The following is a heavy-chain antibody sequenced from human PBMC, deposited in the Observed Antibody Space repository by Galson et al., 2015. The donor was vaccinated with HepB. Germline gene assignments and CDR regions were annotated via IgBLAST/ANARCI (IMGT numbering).Heavy chain of an antibody. Sequence: SLRLSCATSGFLFDDYAMNWVRQAPGKGLEWVATITWNSGTIDYADSVKGRFTISRDSAKNSLYLQMNSLRVEDTALYYCARDHKKYRVHALDSWGQGTMVTVSS. CDR3: ARDHKKYRVHALDS. CDR2: ITWNSGTI. CDR1: GFLFDDYA. V-gene: IGHV3-9*01. D-gene: IGHD5-18*01. J-gene: IGHJ3*02.